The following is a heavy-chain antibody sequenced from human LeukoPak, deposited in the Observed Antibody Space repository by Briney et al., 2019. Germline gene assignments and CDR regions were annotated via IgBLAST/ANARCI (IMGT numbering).Heavy chain of an antibody. CDR3: ANLLESDP. CDR2: SSGSYGST. Sequence: GGSVALSCAPSGFTFSSCAMSWVRHAPGEGLEWISASSGSYGSTYYGVRVKGRFTITRDNSKNTLYLKVTSLRAEDMAVYHCANLLESDPWGQGTVGTVSS. V-gene: IGHV3-23*02. J-gene: IGHJ5*02. D-gene: IGHD1-26*01. CDR1: GFTFSSCA.